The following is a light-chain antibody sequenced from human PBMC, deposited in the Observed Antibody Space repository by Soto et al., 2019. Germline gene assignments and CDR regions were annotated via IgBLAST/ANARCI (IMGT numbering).Light chain of an antibody. J-gene: IGKJ4*01. CDR2: GAS. CDR3: QQYNNWPCST. V-gene: IGKV3-15*01. Sequence: ELVMTQSPATLSVSPGERATLSCRASQSAGSNLAWYQQKRGQAPRLLIYGASTRATGIPVRFSGSGSGTEFTLTISSLQSEDFALYFCQQYNNWPCSTFGGGTKVEMK. CDR1: QSAGSN.